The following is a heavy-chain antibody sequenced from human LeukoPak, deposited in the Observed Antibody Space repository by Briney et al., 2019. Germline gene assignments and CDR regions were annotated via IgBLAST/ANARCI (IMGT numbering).Heavy chain of an antibody. CDR2: IYYSGST. Sequence: PSETLSLTCTVYGESFSGYYWSWIRQPPGKGLEWIGSIYYSGSTYYNPSLKSRVTISVDTSKNQFSLKLSSVTAADTAVYYCARHISSYWYFDLWGRGTLVTVSS. J-gene: IGHJ2*01. CDR1: GESFSGYY. V-gene: IGHV4-39*01. CDR3: ARHISSYWYFDL.